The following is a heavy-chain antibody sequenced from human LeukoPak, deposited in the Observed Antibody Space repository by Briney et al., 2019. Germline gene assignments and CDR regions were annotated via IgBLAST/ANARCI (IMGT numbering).Heavy chain of an antibody. V-gene: IGHV3-20*04. CDR2: IHRNGDST. D-gene: IGHD2-15*01. CDR1: RFTFEDYG. Sequence: VRSLRLSCAPSRFTFEDYGMSSVRQTPRKRLWRVSTIHRNGDSTGYAHSVKGRFIISRDNAKITLYLQMNILSAEDTALYYCARSGGYCIGGSCSDDSWGQGTLVIVSS. CDR3: ARSGGYCIGGSCSDDS. J-gene: IGHJ4*02.